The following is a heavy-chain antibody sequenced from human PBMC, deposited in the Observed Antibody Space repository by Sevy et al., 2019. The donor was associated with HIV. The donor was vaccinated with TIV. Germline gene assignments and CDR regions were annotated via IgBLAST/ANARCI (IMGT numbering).Heavy chain of an antibody. Sequence: GESLKISCAASGFTFSSYWMSWVRQAPGKGLEWVANIKQDGSEKYYVDSVKGRFTISRDNAKNSLYLQMNSLRAEDTAVYYCARDRYCSSTSCYEVYYYGMDVWGQGTTVTVSS. CDR2: IKQDGSEK. J-gene: IGHJ6*02. CDR1: GFTFSSYW. D-gene: IGHD2-2*01. V-gene: IGHV3-7*03. CDR3: ARDRYCSSTSCYEVYYYGMDV.